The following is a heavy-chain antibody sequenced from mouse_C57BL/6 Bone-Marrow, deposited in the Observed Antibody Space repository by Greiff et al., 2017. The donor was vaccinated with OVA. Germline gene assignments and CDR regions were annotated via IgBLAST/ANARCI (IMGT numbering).Heavy chain of an antibody. Sequence: VQLQQSGAELARPGASVKLSCKASGYTFTSYGISWVKQRTGQGLEWIGEIYPRSGNTYYNEKFKGKATLTAAKSSSTAYMELLSLTSEDSAVYFCASWEGNPAWFAYWGQGTLVTVSA. CDR2: IYPRSGNT. D-gene: IGHD2-1*01. CDR3: ASWEGNPAWFAY. J-gene: IGHJ3*01. CDR1: GYTFTSYG. V-gene: IGHV1-81*01.